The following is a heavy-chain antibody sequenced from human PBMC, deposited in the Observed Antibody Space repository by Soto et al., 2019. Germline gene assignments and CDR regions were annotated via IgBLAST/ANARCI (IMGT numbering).Heavy chain of an antibody. CDR3: ARSLTGDDAFDI. CDR2: IGTAGDP. CDR1: GFTFSSYD. Sequence: GGSLRLSCAASGFTFSSYDMHWVRQATGKGLEWVSAIGTAGDPYYPGSVKGRFTISRENAKNSLYLQMNSLRAGDTAVYYCARSLTGDDAFDIWGKGTMVTVSS. V-gene: IGHV3-13*05. J-gene: IGHJ3*02. D-gene: IGHD7-27*01.